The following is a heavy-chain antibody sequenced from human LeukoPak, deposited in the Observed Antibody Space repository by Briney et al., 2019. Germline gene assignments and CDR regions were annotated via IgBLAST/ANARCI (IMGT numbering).Heavy chain of an antibody. CDR2: IYPGDSDT. D-gene: IGHD3-22*01. CDR1: GYSFTSYW. J-gene: IGHJ4*02. CDR3: ARQGHYYDSSGYYGDYFDY. V-gene: IGHV5-51*01. Sequence: PGESLKISCQGSGYSFTSYWIGWVRQMPGKGLEWMGIIYPGDSDTRYSPSFQGQVTISADKSISTAYLQWSSLKASDTAMYYCARQGHYYDSSGYYGDYFDYWGQGTLVTVSS.